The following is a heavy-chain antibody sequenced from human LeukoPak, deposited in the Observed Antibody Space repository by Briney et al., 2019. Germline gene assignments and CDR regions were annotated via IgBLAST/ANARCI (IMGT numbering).Heavy chain of an antibody. D-gene: IGHD6-19*01. CDR3: ARGPIYSSGWYPMDYYYYYMDV. CDR2: IYHSGST. V-gene: IGHV4-38-2*02. J-gene: IGHJ6*03. CDR1: GYSISSGYY. Sequence: PSETLFLTCTVSGYSISSGYYWGWIRQPPGKGLEWIGSIYHSGSTYYNPSLKSRVTISVDTSKNQFSLKLSSVTAADTAVYYRARGPIYSSGWYPMDYYYYYMDVWGKGTTVTVSS.